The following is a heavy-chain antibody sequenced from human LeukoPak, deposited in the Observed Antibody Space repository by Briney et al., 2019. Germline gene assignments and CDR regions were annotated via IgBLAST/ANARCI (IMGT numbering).Heavy chain of an antibody. CDR3: ARNNYDILTAYSPYFDY. J-gene: IGHJ4*02. D-gene: IGHD3-9*01. CDR2: IYYSGST. Sequence: SETLSLTCTVSGGSITSYYWNWIRQSPGKGLEWIGYIYYSGSTNYNPSLKSRVTISVDTPKNRFSLKLSSVTAADTAVYYCARNNYDILTAYSPYFDYWGQGTLVTVSS. CDR1: GGSITSYY. V-gene: IGHV4-59*01.